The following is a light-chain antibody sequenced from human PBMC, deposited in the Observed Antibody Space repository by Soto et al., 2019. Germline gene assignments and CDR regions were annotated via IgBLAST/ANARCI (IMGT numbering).Light chain of an antibody. Sequence: IQLTQSPSSLSASVGDRVTITCRASQGISSYLAWYQQPPGKAPKLLIYGASTLQRGVSSRFSGSGSGTEFTLTISSLQPEDFATYYCQHLNTYPRTFGQGTKLEVK. J-gene: IGKJ2*01. CDR2: GAS. CDR3: QHLNTYPRT. V-gene: IGKV1-9*01. CDR1: QGISSY.